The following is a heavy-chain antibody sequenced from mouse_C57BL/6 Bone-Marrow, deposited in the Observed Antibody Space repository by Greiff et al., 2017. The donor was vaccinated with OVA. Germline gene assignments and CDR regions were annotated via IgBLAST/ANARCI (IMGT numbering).Heavy chain of an antibody. D-gene: IGHD1-1*01. CDR2: ISGGGGNT. CDR3: ARLSVRWYFGV. J-gene: IGHJ1*03. Sequence: EVKVVESGGGLVKPGGSLKLSCAASGFTFSSYTMSWVRQTPEKRLEWVATISGGGGNTYYPDSVKGRFTISRDNAKNTLYLQMSSLRSEDTALYYCARLSVRWYFGVWGTGTTVTVSS. CDR1: GFTFSSYT. V-gene: IGHV5-9*01.